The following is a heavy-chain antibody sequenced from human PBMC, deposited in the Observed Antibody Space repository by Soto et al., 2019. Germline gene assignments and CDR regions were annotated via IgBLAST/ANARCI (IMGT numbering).Heavy chain of an antibody. Sequence: QVALVESGGGVVRPGRSLRLSCGASGFSFSKYGMHWVRQTPGEGLEWLSLISYDGSEKWSAESVKGRFTISRDNSKNTLYLQMNSLRGDDTAVYFCAKGYEVSPPVASAWYSNYFYGVDVWGRGTTVTVSS. CDR1: GFSFSKYG. V-gene: IGHV3-30*18. J-gene: IGHJ6*02. CDR2: ISYDGSEK. CDR3: AKGYEVSPPVASAWYSNYFYGVDV. D-gene: IGHD6-19*01.